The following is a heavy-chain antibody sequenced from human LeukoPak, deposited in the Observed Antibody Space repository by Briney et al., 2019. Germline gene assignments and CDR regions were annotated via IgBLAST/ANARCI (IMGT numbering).Heavy chain of an antibody. CDR3: ARDRYEIKSPSYYFDY. Sequence: PGRSLGLSCAASGFTFSSYAMHWVRQAPGKGLEWVAVISYDGSNKYYADSVKGRFTISRDNSKNTLHLQMNSLRAEDTAVYYCARDRYEIKSPSYYFDYWGQGTLVTVSS. CDR2: ISYDGSNK. CDR1: GFTFSSYA. V-gene: IGHV3-30-3*01. J-gene: IGHJ4*02. D-gene: IGHD3-16*02.